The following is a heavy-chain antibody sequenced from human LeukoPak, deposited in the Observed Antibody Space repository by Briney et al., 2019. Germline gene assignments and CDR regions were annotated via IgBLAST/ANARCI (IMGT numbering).Heavy chain of an antibody. J-gene: IGHJ5*02. Sequence: ASVKVSCKASGYTFTSYYMCWVRQAPGQGLEWMGIINPSGGSTSYAQKFQGRVTMTRDTSTSTVYMELSSLRSEDTAVYYCAREGDVDTATWHWFDPWGQGTLVTVSS. D-gene: IGHD5-18*01. CDR2: INPSGGST. V-gene: IGHV1-46*01. CDR1: GYTFTSYY. CDR3: AREGDVDTATWHWFDP.